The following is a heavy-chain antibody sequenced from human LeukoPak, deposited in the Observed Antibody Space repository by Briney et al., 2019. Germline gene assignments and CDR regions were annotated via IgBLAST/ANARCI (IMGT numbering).Heavy chain of an antibody. CDR2: ISSRGSTI. J-gene: IGHJ4*02. Sequence: GGSLRLSCVASGFTFSNYEMNWVRQAPGKGLEWVSYISSRGSTIYYADSVKGRFTISRDNAKNSLYLQMNSLRAEDTAVYYCARDLYRIVVVPHYFDYWGQGTLVTVSS. CDR3: ARDLYRIVVVPHYFDY. D-gene: IGHD3-22*01. CDR1: GFTFSNYE. V-gene: IGHV3-48*03.